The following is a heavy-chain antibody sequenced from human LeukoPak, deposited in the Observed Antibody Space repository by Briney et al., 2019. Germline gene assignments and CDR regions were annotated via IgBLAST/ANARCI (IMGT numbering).Heavy chain of an antibody. J-gene: IGHJ3*02. CDR1: GGTFSSYA. CDR3: AVYYYDSSGYSRGAFDI. CDR2: IIPIFGTA. V-gene: IGHV1-69*13. D-gene: IGHD3-22*01. Sequence: ASVKVSCKASGGTFSSYAISWVRQAPGQGLEWMGGIIPIFGTANYAQTFQGRVTITADDSTSTAYMELSSLRSEDTAVYYCAVYYYDSSGYSRGAFDIWGQGTMVTVSS.